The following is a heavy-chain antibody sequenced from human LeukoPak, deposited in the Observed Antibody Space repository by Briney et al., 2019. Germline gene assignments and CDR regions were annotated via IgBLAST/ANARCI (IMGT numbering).Heavy chain of an antibody. D-gene: IGHD6-13*01. CDR1: GFTFSSYA. CDR3: AKDPYSSSWSDYYGMDV. Sequence: GGSLRLSCAASGFTFSSYAMSWVRQAPGKGLEWVSAISGSGGSTYYADSVKGRFTISRDDSKNTLYLQMNSLRAEDTAVYYCAKDPYSSSWSDYYGMDVWGQGTTVTVSS. V-gene: IGHV3-23*01. J-gene: IGHJ6*02. CDR2: ISGSGGST.